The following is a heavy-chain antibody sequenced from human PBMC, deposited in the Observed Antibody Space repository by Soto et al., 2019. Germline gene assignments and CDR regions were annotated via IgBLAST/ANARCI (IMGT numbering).Heavy chain of an antibody. CDR2: ISYDRSNE. J-gene: IGHJ6*02. V-gene: IGHV3-30*04. CDR1: GFTFSSHT. Sequence: QVQLVESGGGVVQPGRSLRLSCAASGFTFSSHTMHWVRQAPGKGLEWVGIISYDRSNEYYADSVKGRFIISRDNSKNTLYLQMNSLRAEDTAVYYCARNDDILPGNSYGMDVWGPGTTVTVSS. CDR3: ARNDDILPGNSYGMDV. D-gene: IGHD3-9*01.